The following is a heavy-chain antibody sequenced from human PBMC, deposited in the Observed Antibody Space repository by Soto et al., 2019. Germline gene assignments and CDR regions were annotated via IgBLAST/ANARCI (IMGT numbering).Heavy chain of an antibody. V-gene: IGHV1-2*02. D-gene: IGHD3-3*01. CDR3: ARGGGVGVAGSAAFDM. CDR1: GYPVTAYY. J-gene: IGHJ3*02. CDR2: INPATGAA. Sequence: QLHLVQSGAVVKKPGASVTVSCSASGYPVTAYYMHWVRQAPGRGLEWMGGINPATGAAKYTQTFQGRVTMTRDQSTSTVFMELSGLTSEDTAVFYWARGGGVGVAGSAAFDMWGQGTLVTVSS.